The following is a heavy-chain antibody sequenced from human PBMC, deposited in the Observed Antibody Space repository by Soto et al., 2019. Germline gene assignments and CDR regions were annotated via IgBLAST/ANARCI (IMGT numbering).Heavy chain of an antibody. Sequence: QVQLVESGGGVVQPGTSLRLSCVGSGFTFRSYVIHWVRQAPGKGLEWVALTSYDGSNNFYGDSVKGRFTISRHNSRNTVELQMDSSTFEDTALYYCARWGTTGGLDVWGQGTLVSVSS. CDR1: GFTFRSYV. V-gene: IGHV3-33*05. J-gene: IGHJ4*02. CDR3: ARWGTTGGLDV. CDR2: TSYDGSNN. D-gene: IGHD3-16*01.